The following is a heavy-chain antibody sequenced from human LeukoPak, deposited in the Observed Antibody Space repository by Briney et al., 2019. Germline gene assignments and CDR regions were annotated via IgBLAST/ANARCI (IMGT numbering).Heavy chain of an antibody. Sequence: ASVKVSCKASGNFVYYDINWVRQATGQGLEWMGWMNPNSGNTGYAQKFQGRVTMTRNTSISTAYMELSSLRSEDTAVYYCARGRGWLQFYYFDYWGQGTLVTVSS. D-gene: IGHD5-24*01. J-gene: IGHJ4*02. CDR1: GNFVYYD. CDR2: MNPNSGNT. V-gene: IGHV1-8*01. CDR3: ARGRGWLQFYYFDY.